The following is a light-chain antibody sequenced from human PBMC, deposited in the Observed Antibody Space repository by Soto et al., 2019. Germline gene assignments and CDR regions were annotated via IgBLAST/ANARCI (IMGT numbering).Light chain of an antibody. CDR3: QQDNTNFLT. Sequence: DIRLTQSPSTLSASVGDRVTITCRASESIRNWLAWYPQKPGKAPRLLIYKASNLESGVPSRFSGSGSGTEFTLTISSLQPDDSATYYCQQDNTNFLTFGGGTKIEIK. V-gene: IGKV1-5*03. CDR2: KAS. CDR1: ESIRNW. J-gene: IGKJ4*02.